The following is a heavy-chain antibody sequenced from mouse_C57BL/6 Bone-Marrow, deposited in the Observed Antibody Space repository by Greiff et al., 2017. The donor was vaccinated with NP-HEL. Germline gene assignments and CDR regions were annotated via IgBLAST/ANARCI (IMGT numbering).Heavy chain of an antibody. CDR2: IYPRSGNT. J-gene: IGHJ2*01. CDR1: GYTFTSYG. CDR3: APIYYGNFWYFDY. Sequence: VKLQESGAELARPGASVKLSCKASGYTFTSYGISWVKQRTGQGLEWIGEIYPRSGNTYYNEKFKGKATLTADKSSSKAYMELRSLTSEDSAVYFCAPIYYGNFWYFDYWGQGTTLTVSS. V-gene: IGHV1-81*01. D-gene: IGHD2-1*01.